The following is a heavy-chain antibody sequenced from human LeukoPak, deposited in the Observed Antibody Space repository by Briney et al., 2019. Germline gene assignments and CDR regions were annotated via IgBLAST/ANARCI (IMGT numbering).Heavy chain of an antibody. CDR2: ISSSSSYI. CDR1: GITFSSYS. J-gene: IGHJ4*02. D-gene: IGHD3-22*01. Sequence: GRSLRLSCAASGITFSSYSMNWVRQAPGKGLEWVSSISSSSSYIYYADSVKGRFTISRDNAKNSLYLQMNSLRAEDTAVYYCARDEVGYYDSARFCDYWGQGTLVTVSS. V-gene: IGHV3-21*01. CDR3: ARDEVGYYDSARFCDY.